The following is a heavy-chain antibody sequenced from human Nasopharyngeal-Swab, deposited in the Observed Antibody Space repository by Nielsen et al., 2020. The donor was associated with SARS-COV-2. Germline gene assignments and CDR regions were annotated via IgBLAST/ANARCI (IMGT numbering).Heavy chain of an antibody. D-gene: IGHD2-15*01. CDR3: ARDVGGRDNY. J-gene: IGHJ4*02. Sequence: ESLKISCAASGFSLRTYWMHWVRQSPGKGLLWVSRIDNDGAITNYADSVKGRFTISRDNAKNTLYLQINSLRADDTAVYYCARDVGGRDNYWGQGALVTVSS. V-gene: IGHV3-74*01. CDR2: IDNDGAIT. CDR1: GFSLRTYW.